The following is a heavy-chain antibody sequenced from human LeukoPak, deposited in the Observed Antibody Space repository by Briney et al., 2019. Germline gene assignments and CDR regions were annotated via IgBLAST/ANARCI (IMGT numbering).Heavy chain of an antibody. CDR2: IYFSGST. J-gene: IGHJ5*02. CDR3: ATESEGDQGWFDP. V-gene: IGHV4-39*07. D-gene: IGHD2-21*02. CDR1: GGSISSSSNY. Sequence: SETLSLTCTISGGSISSSSNYWGWIRQPPGKGLEWIGSIYFSGSTYYNPSLKSRVTMSVDTSKNQFSLKPSSVTAADTAVYYCATESEGDQGWFDPWGQGTLVTVSS.